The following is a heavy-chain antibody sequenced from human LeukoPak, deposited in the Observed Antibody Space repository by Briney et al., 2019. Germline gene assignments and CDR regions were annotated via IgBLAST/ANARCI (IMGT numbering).Heavy chain of an antibody. CDR1: GFTFISYG. Sequence: PGGSLLLSCAASGFTFISYGMHWVRQAPGKGLEWVAVISYDGSNKYYADSVKGRFTISRDNSKNTLYLQMNSLRAEDTAVYYCAKDLDDYGGNSHIDYWGQGTLVTVSS. J-gene: IGHJ4*02. CDR3: AKDLDDYGGNSHIDY. V-gene: IGHV3-30*18. D-gene: IGHD4-23*01. CDR2: ISYDGSNK.